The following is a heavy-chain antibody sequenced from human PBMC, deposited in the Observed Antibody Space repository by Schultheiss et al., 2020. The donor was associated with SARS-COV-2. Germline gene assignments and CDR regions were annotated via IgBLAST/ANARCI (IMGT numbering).Heavy chain of an antibody. CDR1: GGSISSSSYY. D-gene: IGHD3-3*01. V-gene: IGHV4-39*07. CDR3: ARDRFFGVAKVSWASERLGRQGVPAPSGGAPKGCPYSCGWFDP. CDR2: IYHSGST. J-gene: IGHJ5*02. Sequence: SETLSLTCTVSGGSISSSSYYWGWIRQPPGKGLEWIGSIYHSGSTNYNPSLKSRVTMSVDTSKNQFSLKLSSVTAADTAVYYCARDRFFGVAKVSWASERLGRQGVPAPSGGAPKGCPYSCGWFDPWGQGTLVTVSS.